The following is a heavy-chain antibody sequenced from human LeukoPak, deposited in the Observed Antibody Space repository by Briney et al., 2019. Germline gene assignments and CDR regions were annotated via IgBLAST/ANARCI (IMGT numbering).Heavy chain of an antibody. Sequence: PGGPLRLSCATSGFTLSSYAMHWVRQAPGKGLECVATLSYDGINKFYTDSVKGRFSISRDTSKSTLYLQMNSLRADDSALYYCARAQDANAFDFWGQGTMVTVSS. CDR1: GFTLSSYA. CDR2: LSYDGINK. J-gene: IGHJ3*01. CDR3: ARAQDANAFDF. V-gene: IGHV3-30-3*01.